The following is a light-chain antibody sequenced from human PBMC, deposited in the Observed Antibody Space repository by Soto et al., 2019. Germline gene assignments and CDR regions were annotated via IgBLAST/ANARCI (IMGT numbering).Light chain of an antibody. J-gene: IGKJ5*01. Sequence: EIVLTQSPATLSLSPVEIATLSCRASQSVSSYLAWYQQKPGQGPRLLIYDASNRESRIPASLSGSGSGTDFTLTISSLEPEDFAVYYCQQRSNWITFGHGTRLQL. V-gene: IGKV3-11*01. CDR1: QSVSSY. CDR3: QQRSNWIT. CDR2: DAS.